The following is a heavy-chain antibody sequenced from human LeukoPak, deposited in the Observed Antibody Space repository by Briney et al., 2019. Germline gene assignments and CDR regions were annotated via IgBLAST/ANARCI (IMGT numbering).Heavy chain of an antibody. CDR3: ARDSEGAVAGYFDY. Sequence: GSSVKVSCKASGGTFSSYAISWVRQASGQGLEWMGGIIPIFGTANYAQKFQGRVTITADESTSTAYMELSSLRSEDTAVYYCARDSEGAVAGYFDYWGQGTLVTVSS. CDR2: IIPIFGTA. CDR1: GGTFSSYA. J-gene: IGHJ4*02. V-gene: IGHV1-69*01. D-gene: IGHD6-19*01.